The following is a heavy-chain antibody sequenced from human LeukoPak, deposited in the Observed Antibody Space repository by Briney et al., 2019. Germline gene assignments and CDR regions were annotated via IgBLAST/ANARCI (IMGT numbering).Heavy chain of an antibody. V-gene: IGHV4-4*07. CDR1: GGSISSYY. CDR2: IYTSGST. D-gene: IGHD3-22*01. CDR3: ARDWYDSSGFYFDY. J-gene: IGHJ4*02. Sequence: SETLSLTCTVSGGSISSYYWSWIRQPAGKGLEWIGRIYTSGSTNYNPSLKSPVTMSVDTSKNQFSLKLSSVTAADTAVYYCARDWYDSSGFYFDYWGQGTLVTVSS.